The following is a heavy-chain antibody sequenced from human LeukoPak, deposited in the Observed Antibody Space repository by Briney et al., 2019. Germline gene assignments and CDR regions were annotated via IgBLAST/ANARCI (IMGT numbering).Heavy chain of an antibody. J-gene: IGHJ4*02. D-gene: IGHD3-22*01. V-gene: IGHV3-23*01. CDR1: GFTFSSYA. CDR3: AKSKNIDSSGYYYVDDY. Sequence: PGGSLRLSCAASGFTFSSYAMSWVRQAPGKGLEWVSAISGSGGSTYYADSVKGRFTISRDNSKNTLYLQMNSLRAEDTAVYYCAKSKNIDSSGYYYVDDYWGQGTLVTVSS. CDR2: ISGSGGST.